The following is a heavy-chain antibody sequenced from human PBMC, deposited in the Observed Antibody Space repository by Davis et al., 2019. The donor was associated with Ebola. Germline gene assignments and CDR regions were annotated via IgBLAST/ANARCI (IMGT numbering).Heavy chain of an antibody. CDR1: GGSISSGCYY. CDR3: ARVERSRVYYYDSSGYFPYYFDY. Sequence: SETLSLTCTVSGGSISSGCYYWSWIRQHPGKGLEWIGYIYYSGSTYYNPSLKSRVPISVDTSKNQFSLKLSSVTAADTAVYYCARVERSRVYYYDSSGYFPYYFDYWGQGTLVTVSS. CDR2: IYYSGST. V-gene: IGHV4-31*03. J-gene: IGHJ4*02. D-gene: IGHD3-22*01.